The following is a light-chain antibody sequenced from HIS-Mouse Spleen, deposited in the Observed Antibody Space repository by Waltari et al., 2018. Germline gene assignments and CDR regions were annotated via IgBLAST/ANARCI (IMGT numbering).Light chain of an antibody. CDR3: HQHYSTHIFT. CDR2: AAS. CDR1: QSISSY. Sequence: DIQMTQSPSSLSASAGDRVTITCRASQSISSYLDWYQQKPGKAPKLLIYAASSLQSGVASTCSGSGSGTDVTPTIISLQPEEYSTYYCHQHYSTHIFTFGPGTKVDIK. V-gene: IGKV1-39*01. J-gene: IGKJ3*01.